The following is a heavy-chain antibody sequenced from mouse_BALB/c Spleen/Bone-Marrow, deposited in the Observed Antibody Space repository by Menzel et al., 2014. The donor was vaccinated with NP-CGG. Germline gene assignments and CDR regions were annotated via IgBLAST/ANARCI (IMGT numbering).Heavy chain of an antibody. CDR1: GFSLTSYG. V-gene: IGHV2-6-1*01. D-gene: IGHD1-1*01. CDR2: IWSDGST. CDR3: ARHYFGSSYWYFDV. Sequence: VKVVESGPGLVAPSQSLSITCTFSGFSLTSYGVHWVRQPPGKGLEWLVVIWSDGSTTYNSALKSRLSISKDNSKSQVFLKMNSLQTDDTAMYYCARHYFGSSYWYFDVWGAGTTVTVSS. J-gene: IGHJ1*01.